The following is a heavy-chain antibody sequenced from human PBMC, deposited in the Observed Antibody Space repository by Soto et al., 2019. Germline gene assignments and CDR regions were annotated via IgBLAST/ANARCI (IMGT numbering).Heavy chain of an antibody. V-gene: IGHV4-30-2*01. J-gene: IGHJ4*02. CDR1: GGSISSGAYS. D-gene: IGHD3-22*01. CDR3: ARLNSSDTRGSYIYFDH. Sequence: PSETLSLTCAVSGGSISSGAYSCSWIRQPPGKGLEWIGYISYIGSTYYNPSLKSRVTRSADRSRNQFSLKLSFVTAADTAVYYCARLNSSDTRGSYIYFDHCRQGPPVTVSS. CDR2: ISYIGST.